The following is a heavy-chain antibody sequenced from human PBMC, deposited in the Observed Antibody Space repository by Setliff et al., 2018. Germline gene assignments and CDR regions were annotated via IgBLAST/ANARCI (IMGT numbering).Heavy chain of an antibody. CDR3: ARGRNIAARLSDS. Sequence: SETLSLTCAAYGGTFSDYHWTWIRQSPEKGLEWIGEINHRGSTNYNPSLKSRVTISIDTSKDQFSLKLISMTAPDTAVYYGARGRNIAARLSDSWGQGTLGTVSS. CDR1: GGTFSDYH. D-gene: IGHD6-6*01. J-gene: IGHJ4*02. CDR2: INHRGST. V-gene: IGHV4-34*01.